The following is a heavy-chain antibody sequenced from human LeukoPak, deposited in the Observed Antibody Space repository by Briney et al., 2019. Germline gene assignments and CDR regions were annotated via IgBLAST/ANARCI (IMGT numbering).Heavy chain of an antibody. CDR3: ARVSDISVAAYFDY. CDR2: ISSSSTI. J-gene: IGHJ4*02. Sequence: GGSLRLSCAASGFTFSSYSMNWVRQAPGKGLEWVSYISSSSTIYYSDSVKGRFTISRDNAKNSLYLQMNSLRAEDTALYYCARVSDISVAAYFDYWGQGTRVTVSS. CDR1: GFTFSSYS. V-gene: IGHV3-48*04. D-gene: IGHD6-19*01.